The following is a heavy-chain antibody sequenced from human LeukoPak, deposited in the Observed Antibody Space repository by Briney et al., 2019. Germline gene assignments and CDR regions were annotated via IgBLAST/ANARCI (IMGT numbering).Heavy chain of an antibody. CDR3: AKDGLYGDFPGI. CDR1: GFAFSSFA. Sequence: PGGSLRLSCVASGFAFSSFAMSWFRQAPGKRLEWVPSISGNGDYAYYADSVKGRFTISRDYSKNTLFLQTNSLKAEDTALYYCAKDGLYGDFPGIWGQGTLVIVSS. V-gene: IGHV3-23*01. D-gene: IGHD2-21*02. J-gene: IGHJ1*01. CDR2: ISGNGDYA.